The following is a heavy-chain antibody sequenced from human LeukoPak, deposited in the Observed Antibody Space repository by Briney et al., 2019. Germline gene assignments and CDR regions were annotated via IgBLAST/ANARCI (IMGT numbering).Heavy chain of an antibody. J-gene: IGHJ6*03. CDR3: ARIGGSGYYYYYYMDV. CDR2: IYHSGST. CDR1: GYSISSGYY. Sequence: SETLSLTCTVSGYSISSGYYWGWIRQPPGKGLEWIGSIYHSGSTNYNPSLKSRVTISVDTSKNQFSLKLSSVTAADTAVYYCARIGGSGYYYYYYMDVWGKGTTVTVSS. D-gene: IGHD3-10*01. V-gene: IGHV4-38-2*02.